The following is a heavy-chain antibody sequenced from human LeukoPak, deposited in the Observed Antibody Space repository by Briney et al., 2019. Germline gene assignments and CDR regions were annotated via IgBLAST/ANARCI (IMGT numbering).Heavy chain of an antibody. Sequence: SVKVSCKASGFTLTSSAMQWVRQARGQRLEWIGWIVVGSGNTNYAQKFQERVTITRDMSTSTAYMELSSLRSEDTAVYYCAADNDPGYYYGSGSLSPWGQGTLVTVSS. V-gene: IGHV1-58*02. D-gene: IGHD3-10*01. CDR1: GFTLTSSA. CDR3: AADNDPGYYYGSGSLSP. J-gene: IGHJ5*02. CDR2: IVVGSGNT.